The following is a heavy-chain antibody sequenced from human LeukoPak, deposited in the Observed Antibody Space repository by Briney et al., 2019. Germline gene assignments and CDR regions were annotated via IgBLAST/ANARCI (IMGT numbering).Heavy chain of an antibody. CDR3: AREAPPAYGYCSGGSCPGWFDP. CDR1: GFTFSSYW. V-gene: IGHV3-7*04. J-gene: IGHJ5*02. D-gene: IGHD2-15*01. Sequence: GGSLRLSCAASGFTFSSYWMSWVRQAPGKGLEWVANIKQDGSEKYYVDSVKGRFTISRDNAKNSLYLQMNSLRAEDTAVYYCAREAPPAYGYCSGGSCPGWFDPWGQGTLVTASS. CDR2: IKQDGSEK.